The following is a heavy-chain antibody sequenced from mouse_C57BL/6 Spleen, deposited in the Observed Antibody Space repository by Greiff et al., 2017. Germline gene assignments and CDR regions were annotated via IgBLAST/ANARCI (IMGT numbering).Heavy chain of an antibody. J-gene: IGHJ4*01. Sequence: EVQRVESGPSLVRPSQTLSLTCTVTGFSINSDCYWIWIRQFPGNKLEYIGYTFYSGITYYNPSLESRTYITRDTSKNQFSLKLSSVTTEDTATYYCARVLYSNSLTYYAMDYWGQGTSVTVSS. CDR3: ARVLYSNSLTYYAMDY. CDR2: TFYSGIT. CDR1: GFSINSDCY. V-gene: IGHV3-3*01. D-gene: IGHD2-5*01.